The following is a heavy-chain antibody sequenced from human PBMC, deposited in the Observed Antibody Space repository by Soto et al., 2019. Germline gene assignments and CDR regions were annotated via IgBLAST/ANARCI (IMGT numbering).Heavy chain of an antibody. J-gene: IGHJ4*02. D-gene: IGHD3-22*01. Sequence: SETLSLTCTVSGGSISSSSYYWGWIRQPPGKGLEWIGSIYYSGSTYYNPSLKSRVTISVDTSKNQFSLKLSSVTAADTAVYYCARHPIRYYYDSSGYYYFDYWGQGTLVTVSS. V-gene: IGHV4-39*01. CDR3: ARHPIRYYYDSSGYYYFDY. CDR1: GGSISSSSYY. CDR2: IYYSGST.